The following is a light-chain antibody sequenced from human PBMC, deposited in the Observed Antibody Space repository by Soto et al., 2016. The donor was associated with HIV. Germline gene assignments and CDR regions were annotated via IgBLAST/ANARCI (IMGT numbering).Light chain of an antibody. J-gene: IGKJ1*01. CDR2: KAS. Sequence: DIQMTQSPSSLSASVGDRVTITCRASQSVTRYLAWFQKKPGQVPKLLIYKASSLKSGVPPRFSGTGSGTEFPLTISGLQSDDSATYYCQQYDRFPWTFGQGTGVEI. CDR1: QSVTRY. CDR3: QQYDRFPWT. V-gene: IGKV1-5*03.